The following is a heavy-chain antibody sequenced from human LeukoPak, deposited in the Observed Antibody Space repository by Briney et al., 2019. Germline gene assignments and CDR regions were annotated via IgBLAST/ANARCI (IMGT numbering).Heavy chain of an antibody. V-gene: IGHV3-23*01. D-gene: IGHD2-2*01. CDR2: ISGSGGST. CDR3: AKDLGCCFTLTSCYRDY. CDR1: GFTFSSYG. Sequence: SGGSLRLSCAASGFTFSSYGMSWVRQAPGKGLQWVSAISGSGGSTYYADSVKGRFTISRDNSKNTLYLQMNSLRAEDTAVYYCAKDLGCCFTLTSCYRDYWGQGTLVTVSS. J-gene: IGHJ4*02.